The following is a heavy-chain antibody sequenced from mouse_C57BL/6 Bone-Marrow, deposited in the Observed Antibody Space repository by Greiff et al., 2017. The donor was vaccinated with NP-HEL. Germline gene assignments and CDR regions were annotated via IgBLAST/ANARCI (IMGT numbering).Heavy chain of an antibody. Sequence: QVQLQQSGAELVKPGASVKISCKASGYAFSSYWMNWVKQRPGKGLEWIGQIYPGDGDTNYNGKFKGKATLTADKSSSTAYMQRSSLTSEDSAVYFCARGGTRWYFDVWGTGTTVTVSS. D-gene: IGHD3-3*01. J-gene: IGHJ1*03. CDR3: ARGGTRWYFDV. CDR1: GYAFSSYW. CDR2: IYPGDGDT. V-gene: IGHV1-80*01.